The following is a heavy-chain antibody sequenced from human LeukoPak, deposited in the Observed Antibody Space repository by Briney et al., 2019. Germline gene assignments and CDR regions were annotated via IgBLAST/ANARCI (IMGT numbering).Heavy chain of an antibody. Sequence: GGSLRLSCAASGFTFSSYAMSWVRQAPGRGLEWVSGISGSGGSTYYADSVKGRFTISRDNSKNTLYLQMNSLRAEDTAVYYCAKMEAWTTVTGSGVDYWGQGTLVTVSS. CDR2: ISGSGGST. D-gene: IGHD4-17*01. V-gene: IGHV3-23*01. CDR3: AKMEAWTTVTGSGVDY. J-gene: IGHJ4*02. CDR1: GFTFSSYA.